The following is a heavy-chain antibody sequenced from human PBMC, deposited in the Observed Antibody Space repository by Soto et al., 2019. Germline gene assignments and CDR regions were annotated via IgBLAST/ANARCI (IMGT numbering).Heavy chain of an antibody. D-gene: IGHD3-9*01. Sequence: QVTLKESGPVLVKPTETLTLTCTVSGFSLSNARMGVSWIRQPPGKALEWLAHIFSNDEKSYSTSLKSRLTISKDTSKSQVVLTMTNMDPVDTATYYCARIFEGYYFDYWGQGTLVTVSS. CDR2: IFSNDEK. J-gene: IGHJ4*02. V-gene: IGHV2-26*01. CDR1: GFSLSNARMG. CDR3: ARIFEGYYFDY.